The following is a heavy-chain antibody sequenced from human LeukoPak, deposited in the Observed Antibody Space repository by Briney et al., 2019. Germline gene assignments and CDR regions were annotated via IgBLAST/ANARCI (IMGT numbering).Heavy chain of an antibody. Sequence: GGSLRLSCTAAGFTFSSYDMSWVRQGPGKGLGWVAGISGSGVSTYYADSVKGRFSISRDNSRSTLFLQMNSPRAEDTAVYYCAKEEGAWGSESSGTFDYWGQGTLVTVSS. V-gene: IGHV3-23*01. CDR3: AKEEGAWGSESSGTFDY. CDR2: ISGSGVST. J-gene: IGHJ4*02. D-gene: IGHD3-10*01. CDR1: GFTFSSYD.